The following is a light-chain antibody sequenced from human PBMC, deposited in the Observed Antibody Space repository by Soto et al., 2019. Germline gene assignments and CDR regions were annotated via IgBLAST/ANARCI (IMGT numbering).Light chain of an antibody. J-gene: IGKJ1*01. CDR3: QQYNTWPRT. CDR1: QYINSN. Sequence: EIVMTQSPATLSVSPGDRVTLSCWASQYINSNVAWYQQKRGQAPRILIYGASTRYTGIPARFSGSGSGTEFTLTISSLQSEDFAVYYCQQYNTWPRTFGQGTRVEIK. CDR2: GAS. V-gene: IGKV3-15*01.